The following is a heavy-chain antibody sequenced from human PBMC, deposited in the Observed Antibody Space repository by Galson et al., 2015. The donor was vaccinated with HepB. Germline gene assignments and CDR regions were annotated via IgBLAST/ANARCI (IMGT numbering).Heavy chain of an antibody. CDR1: GYTFTGYY. CDR3: ALIPLRSDYYGMDV. CDR2: INPNSGGT. D-gene: IGHD3-16*01. J-gene: IGHJ6*02. Sequence: SVKVSCKASGYTFTGYYMHWVRQAPGQGLEWMGRINPNSGGTNYAQKFQGRVTMTRDTSISTAYMELSRLRSDDTAVYYCALIPLRSDYYGMDVWGQGTTVTVSS. V-gene: IGHV1-2*06.